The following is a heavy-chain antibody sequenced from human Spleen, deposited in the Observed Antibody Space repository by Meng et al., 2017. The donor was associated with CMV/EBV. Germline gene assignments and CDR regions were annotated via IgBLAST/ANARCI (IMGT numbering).Heavy chain of an antibody. V-gene: IGHV3-7*01. Sequence: GGSLRLSCAASGFTFTSYWMTWVRQAPGKGLEWVANIKQDGSQKDHVDSVKGRFTVSRDNAKNSLYLQMDSLRAEDTAVYYCARGHTYSSAWYSSHWGQGTLVTVSS. D-gene: IGHD6-19*01. CDR3: ARGHTYSSAWYSSH. J-gene: IGHJ4*02. CDR2: IKQDGSQK. CDR1: GFTFTSYW.